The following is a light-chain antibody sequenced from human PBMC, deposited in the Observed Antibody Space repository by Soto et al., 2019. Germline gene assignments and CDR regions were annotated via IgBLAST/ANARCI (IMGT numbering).Light chain of an antibody. CDR1: QSVSSSY. CDR3: QQDGSSPHT. V-gene: IGKV3-20*01. J-gene: IGKJ2*01. CDR2: GAS. Sequence: EIVLTQSPGTLSLSPGERATLSCRASQSVSSSYLAWYQHKPGQAPRLLIYGASSRATGIPDRFRGSGSGTDFTLTISRLEPEDFAVYYCQQDGSSPHTFGQGTKPEIK.